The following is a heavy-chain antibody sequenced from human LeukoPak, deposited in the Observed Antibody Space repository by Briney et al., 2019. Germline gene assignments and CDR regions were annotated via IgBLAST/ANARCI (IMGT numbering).Heavy chain of an antibody. D-gene: IGHD6-13*01. Sequence: GGSLRLSCAASGFTFSSYGMHWVRQAPGKGLEWVAVIWYDGSNKYYADSVKGRFIISRDNSKNTLYLQMNSLRAEDTAVYYCAREMGYSSSWYDQNAFDIWGQGTMVTVSS. J-gene: IGHJ3*02. CDR2: IWYDGSNK. CDR1: GFTFSSYG. V-gene: IGHV3-33*01. CDR3: AREMGYSSSWYDQNAFDI.